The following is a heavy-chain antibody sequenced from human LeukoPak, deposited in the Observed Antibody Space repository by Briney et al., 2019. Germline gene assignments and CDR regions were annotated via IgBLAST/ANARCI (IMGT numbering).Heavy chain of an antibody. J-gene: IGHJ4*02. CDR3: ARDFSVAGGKLFDY. V-gene: IGHV4-59*12. D-gene: IGHD6-19*01. CDR2: IYYSGST. Sequence: PSETLSLTCTVSGGSISSYYWSWIRQPPGKGLEWIGYIYYSGSTNYNPSLKSRVTISVDTSKNQFSLKLSSVTAADTAVYYCARDFSVAGGKLFDYWGQGTLVTVSS. CDR1: GGSISSYY.